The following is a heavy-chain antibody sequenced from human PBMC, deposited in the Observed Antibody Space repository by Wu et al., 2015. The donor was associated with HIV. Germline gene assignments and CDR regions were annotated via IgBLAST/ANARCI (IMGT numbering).Heavy chain of an antibody. Sequence: QVQLVQSGDEVKKPGASVKVSCKASYILTSNPIGWVRQAPGQRLEWMGWMNPANGHIQPAQKFQGRIYMSTNNSAHTAYMELRSLRSDDTAVYYCARDRAMVGATAGYFDLWGRGTLVTVSS. V-gene: IGHV1-18*01. CDR1: YILTSNP. D-gene: IGHD1-26*01. J-gene: IGHJ2*01. CDR3: ARDRAMVGATAGYFDL. CDR2: MNPANGHI.